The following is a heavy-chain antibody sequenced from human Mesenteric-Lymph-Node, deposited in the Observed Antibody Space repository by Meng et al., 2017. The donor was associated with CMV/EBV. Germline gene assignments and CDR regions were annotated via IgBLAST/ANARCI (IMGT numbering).Heavy chain of an antibody. V-gene: IGHV3-30*02. J-gene: IGHJ6*02. CDR3: AKALPLGSGHYHYYYYTMDV. Sequence: GGSLRLSCAASGFGFSTYGMHWVRQAPGKGLEWLAFIRYDADDKSYADSVKGRFTISRDNSKNTLFLQMKSLRAEDTAVYYCAKALPLGSGHYHYYYYTMDVWGQGTTVTVSS. D-gene: IGHD3-3*01. CDR1: GFGFSTYG. CDR2: IRYDADDK.